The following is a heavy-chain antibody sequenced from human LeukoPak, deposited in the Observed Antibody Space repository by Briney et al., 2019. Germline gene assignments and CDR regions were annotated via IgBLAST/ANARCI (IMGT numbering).Heavy chain of an antibody. CDR3: AKDGARYSYDLFDY. J-gene: IGHJ4*02. CDR1: GFPFSSYW. V-gene: IGHV3-23*01. Sequence: GGSLRLSCVASGFPFSSYWMTWVRQAPGKGLEWVSAISGSGGSTYYADSVKGRFTISRDNSKNTLYLQMNSLRAEDTAVYYCAKDGARYSYDLFDYWGQGTLVTVSS. CDR2: ISGSGGST. D-gene: IGHD5-18*01.